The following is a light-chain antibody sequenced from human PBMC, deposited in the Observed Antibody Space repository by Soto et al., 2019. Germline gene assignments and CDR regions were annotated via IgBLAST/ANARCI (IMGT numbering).Light chain of an antibody. V-gene: IGKV3-20*01. J-gene: IGKJ1*01. CDR2: GAS. CDR1: QSVSSSY. Sequence: PGERATLSCRASQSVSSSYLAWYQQKPGQAPRLLIYGASSRATGIPDRFSGSGSGTDFTLTISRLEPEDFAVYYCQQYGSSPRTFGQGTKVDIK. CDR3: QQYGSSPRT.